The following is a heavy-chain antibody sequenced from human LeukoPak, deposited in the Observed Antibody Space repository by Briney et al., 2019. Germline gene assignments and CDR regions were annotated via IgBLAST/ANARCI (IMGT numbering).Heavy chain of an antibody. V-gene: IGHV4-39*01. CDR3: ARVLKGRAPFDY. CDR2: INYSGST. J-gene: IGHJ4*02. Sequence: SETLSLTCTVSGGSISSSSYYRGWIRQPPGKGLEWIGSINYSGSTYYNPSLKSRVTISVDTSKNQFSLKLSSVTAADTAVYYCARVLKGRAPFDYWGQGTLVTVSS. CDR1: GGSISSSSYY.